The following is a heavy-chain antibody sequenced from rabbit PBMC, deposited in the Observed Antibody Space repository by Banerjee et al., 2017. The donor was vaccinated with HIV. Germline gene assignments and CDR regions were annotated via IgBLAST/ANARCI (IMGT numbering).Heavy chain of an antibody. D-gene: IGHD3-3*01. CDR2: IYTSSGIT. V-gene: IGHV1S45*01. CDR3: ATELTANDAL. Sequence: QEQLKETGGGLVQPGGSLTLSCKASGLDFSSYYMCWVRQAPGKGLELIACIYTSSGITWYASWVNGRFTISKTSSTTVTLQMTSLTAADTATYFCATELTANDALWGPGTLVTVS. CDR1: GLDFSSYY. J-gene: IGHJ6*01.